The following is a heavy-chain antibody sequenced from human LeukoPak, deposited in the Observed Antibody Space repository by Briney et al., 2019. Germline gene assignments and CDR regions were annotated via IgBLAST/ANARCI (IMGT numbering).Heavy chain of an antibody. CDR1: GFTFSSYA. CDR3: EKDQTPYGSGSYSKIDY. Sequence: GGSLRLSCAASGFTFSSYAMSWVRQAPGKGLEWVSAISGSGGITYYADSVKGRFTISRDNSKNTLYLQVNSMRDEEKALYYCEKDQTPYGSGSYSKIDYWGQGTLVTVYS. V-gene: IGHV3-23*01. CDR2: ISGSGGIT. J-gene: IGHJ4*02. D-gene: IGHD3-10*01.